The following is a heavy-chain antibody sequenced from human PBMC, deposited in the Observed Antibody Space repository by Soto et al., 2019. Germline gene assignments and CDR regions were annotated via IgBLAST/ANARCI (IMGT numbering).Heavy chain of an antibody. J-gene: IGHJ4*02. V-gene: IGHV3-30*17. Sequence: GGSLRLSCAASGFSLRDCGMHWVRQAPGKGLEYVAAVSDDGSEQYYADSVRGRFTISRDNSKNTVYLQLDSLTTGDTAVYYCARDPTGGYFHYDYWGQGALVTVSS. D-gene: IGHD1-26*01. CDR3: ARDPTGGYFHYDY. CDR1: GFSLRDCG. CDR2: VSDDGSEQ.